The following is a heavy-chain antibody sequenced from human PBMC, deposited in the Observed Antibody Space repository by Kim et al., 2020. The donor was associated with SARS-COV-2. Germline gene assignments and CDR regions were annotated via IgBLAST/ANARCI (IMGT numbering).Heavy chain of an antibody. D-gene: IGHD4-17*01. CDR3: ARFPEVDDGGKRYWFFDL. CDR2: IGSSGSTT. Sequence: GGSLRLSCAASGLTFSSYSMNWVRQAPGKGLEWVSYIGSSGSTTYYGDSVKGRFTISRDNAKNSLYLQMNSLRAEDTAVYYCARFPEVDDGGKRYWFFDLCGRGTLVTVSS. J-gene: IGHJ2*01. CDR1: GLTFSSYS. V-gene: IGHV3-48*04.